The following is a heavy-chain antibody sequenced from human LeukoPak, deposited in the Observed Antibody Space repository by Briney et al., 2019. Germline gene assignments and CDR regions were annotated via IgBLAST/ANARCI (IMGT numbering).Heavy chain of an antibody. D-gene: IGHD3-10*01. CDR2: ISSSGSTI. J-gene: IGHJ4*02. V-gene: IGHV3-48*03. CDR1: GFTFSSYE. Sequence: GGSLRLSCAASGFTFSSYEMNWVRQAPGKGLEWVSYISSSGSTIYYADSVKGRFTISRDNAKNSLYLQMNSLRAEDTAVYYCARSGSYLPSFDYWGQGTLVTVSS. CDR3: ARSGSYLPSFDY.